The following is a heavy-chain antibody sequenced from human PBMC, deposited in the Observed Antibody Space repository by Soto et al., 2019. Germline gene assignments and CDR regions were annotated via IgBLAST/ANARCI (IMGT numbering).Heavy chain of an antibody. CDR2: INHSGST. J-gene: IGHJ1*01. D-gene: IGHD6-13*01. CDR1: GGSFSNYY. Sequence: NPSETLSLTCAVYGGSFSNYYWSWIRQPPGKGLEWIGEINHSGSTNYNPSLKSRVTISVDTSKNQFSLNLSSVTAADTAVYYCARGGRQQLLVRQYFQHWGQGTLVTVSS. V-gene: IGHV4-34*01. CDR3: ARGGRQQLLVRQYFQH.